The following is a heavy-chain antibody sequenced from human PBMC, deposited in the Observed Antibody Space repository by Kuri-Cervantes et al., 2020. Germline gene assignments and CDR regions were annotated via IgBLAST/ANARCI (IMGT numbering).Heavy chain of an antibody. CDR2: ISNSGGST. Sequence: GGSLRLSCAASGFTFSNAWMSWVRQAPGKGLEWVSAISNSGGSTYYADSVKGRFTISRDNSKNTLSLQMNSLRAEDTAVYYCTTHQVEWWYFDYWGQGTLVTVSS. J-gene: IGHJ4*02. CDR3: TTHQVEWWYFDY. CDR1: GFTFSNAW. D-gene: IGHD2-8*01. V-gene: IGHV3-23*01.